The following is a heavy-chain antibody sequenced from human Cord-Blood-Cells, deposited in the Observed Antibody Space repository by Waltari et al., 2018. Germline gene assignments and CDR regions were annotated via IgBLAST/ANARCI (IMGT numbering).Heavy chain of an antibody. V-gene: IGHV4-34*01. CDR2: INHSGST. Sequence: QVQLQQWGAGLLTPSETLSLTCAVYGGSFSGYYWSWIRQPPGKGLEWIGEINHSGSTNYNPSLKSRVTISVDTSKNQFSLKLSSVTAADTAVYYCAGPRGDEDAFDIWGQGTMVTVSS. CDR3: AGPRGDEDAFDI. D-gene: IGHD3-10*01. J-gene: IGHJ3*02. CDR1: GGSFSGYY.